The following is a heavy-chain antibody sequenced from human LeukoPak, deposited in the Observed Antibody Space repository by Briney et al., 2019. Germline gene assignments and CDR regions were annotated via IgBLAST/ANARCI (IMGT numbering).Heavy chain of an antibody. D-gene: IGHD6-13*01. CDR2: ISYDGSNK. CDR1: GFPFSSYG. V-gene: IGHV3-30*18. CDR3: AKGWYSSSWYRNWFDP. J-gene: IGHJ5*02. Sequence: GGSLRLSCAASGFPFSSYGMHWVRQAPRKGLEWVAVISYDGSNKYYADSVKGRFTISRDNSKNTLYLQMNSLRAEDTAVYYCAKGWYSSSWYRNWFDPWGQGTLVTVSS.